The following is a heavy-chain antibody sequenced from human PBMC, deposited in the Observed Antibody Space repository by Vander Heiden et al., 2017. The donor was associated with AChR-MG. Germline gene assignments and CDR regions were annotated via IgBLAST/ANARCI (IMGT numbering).Heavy chain of an antibody. CDR1: GFTFSSDS. D-gene: IGHD4-17*01. Sequence: EVQLVESGGGLVKPGGSLRLPCAASGFTFSSDSMNWVRQAPGQGLEWVSSISGTSRNIYYADSVKGRFTISRDNAKNSLYLQMNSLRREETAIYYCARDVRGGDPPNNNFDNWGQGTLVTVSS. CDR3: ARDVRGGDPPNNNFDN. CDR2: ISGTSRNI. J-gene: IGHJ4*02. V-gene: IGHV3-21*02.